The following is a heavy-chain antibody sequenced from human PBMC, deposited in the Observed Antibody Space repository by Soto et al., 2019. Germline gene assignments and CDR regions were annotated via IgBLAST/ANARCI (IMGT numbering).Heavy chain of an antibody. CDR2: IIPIFGAP. CDR1: GGRFKSFD. V-gene: IGHV1-69*13. D-gene: IGHD3-10*01. CDR3: ARWPPIGRPPGITGYFAY. J-gene: IGHJ4*02. Sequence: VTSVKLSCKACGGRFKSFDISWVRQAPEQGLERMGGIIPIFGAPNYAQKFQGRVTISADESTSTAYMELFSLRSGDTAGYYCARWPPIGRPPGITGYFAYWGKGTLVPVSS.